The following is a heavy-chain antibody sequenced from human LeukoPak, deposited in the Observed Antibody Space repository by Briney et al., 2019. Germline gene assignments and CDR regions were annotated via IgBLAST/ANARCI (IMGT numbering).Heavy chain of an antibody. CDR3: ARAYTMVRGVIIPYYYYYMDV. J-gene: IGHJ6*03. V-gene: IGHV4-38-2*02. D-gene: IGHD3-10*01. Sequence: SETLSLTCTVSGYSISSGYYWGWIRQPPGKGLEWIGEINHSGSTNYNPSLKSRVTISVDTSKNQFSLKLSSVTAADTAVYYCARAYTMVRGVIIPYYYYYMDVWGKGTTVTVSS. CDR2: INHSGST. CDR1: GYSISSGYY.